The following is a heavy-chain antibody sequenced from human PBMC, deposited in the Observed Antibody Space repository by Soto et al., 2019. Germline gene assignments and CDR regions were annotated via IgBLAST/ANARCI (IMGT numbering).Heavy chain of an antibody. D-gene: IGHD3-10*01. Sequence: PSETLSLTCAVYGGSFSGYYWSWIRQPPGKGLEWIGEINHSGSTNYNPSLKSRVTISVDTSKNQFSLKLTSVTAADTAVYYCVRGSYYNWFDPWGQGALVTVSS. CDR2: INHSGST. V-gene: IGHV4-34*01. CDR1: GGSFSGYY. CDR3: VRGSYYNWFDP. J-gene: IGHJ5*02.